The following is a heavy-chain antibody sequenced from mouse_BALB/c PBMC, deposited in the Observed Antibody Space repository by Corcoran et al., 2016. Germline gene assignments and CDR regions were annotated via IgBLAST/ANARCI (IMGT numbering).Heavy chain of an antibody. J-gene: IGHJ2*01. CDR2: INTYTGEP. CDR1: GYTFTNYG. Sequence: QIQLVQSGPELKKPGETVKISCKASGYTFTNYGRNWVKQAPGKGLKWMGWINTYTGEPTYADDFKGRFAFSLETSASTAYLQINNLKNEDTATYFCARSDGYFDYWGQGTTLTVSS. CDR3: ARSDGYFDY. D-gene: IGHD2-3*01. V-gene: IGHV9-3-1*01.